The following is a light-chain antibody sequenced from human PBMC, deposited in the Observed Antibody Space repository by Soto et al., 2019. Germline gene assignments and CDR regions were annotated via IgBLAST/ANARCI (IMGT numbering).Light chain of an antibody. CDR3: QQYGSSPQT. V-gene: IGKV3-20*01. CDR1: QRVTNTY. CDR2: GAS. J-gene: IGKJ1*01. Sequence: EIVLTLSQGTLSLSPVARANLSFIASQRVTNTYLAWYQQKPGQAPRLLIYGASRRTTGIPDRFSGSGSGTDFTLTISRLEPEDFAVYYCQQYGSSPQTCGQGTKGDIK.